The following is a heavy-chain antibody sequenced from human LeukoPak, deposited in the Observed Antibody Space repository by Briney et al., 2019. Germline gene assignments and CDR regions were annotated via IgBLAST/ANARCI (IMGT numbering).Heavy chain of an antibody. D-gene: IGHD3-10*01. CDR1: GYTLTELS. CDR3: ARVYYYGSGSSYNWFDP. J-gene: IGHJ5*02. CDR2: FDPEDGET. Sequence: GASVKVSCKVSGYTLTELSMHWVRQVPGKGLEWMGGFDPEDGETIYAQKFQGRVTITRDTSASTAYMELSSLRSEDTAVYYCARVYYYGSGSSYNWFDPWGQGTLVTVSS. V-gene: IGHV1-24*01.